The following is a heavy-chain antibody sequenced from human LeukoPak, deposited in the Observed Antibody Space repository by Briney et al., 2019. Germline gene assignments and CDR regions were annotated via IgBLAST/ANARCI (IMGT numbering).Heavy chain of an antibody. CDR2: ISSSGNTI. V-gene: IGHV3-11*04. CDR3: AREKRRVRLHSFFDY. D-gene: IGHD6-25*01. J-gene: IGHJ4*02. CDR1: GFSFSDYY. Sequence: SWGSLRLSCAASGFSFSDYYMSWIRQAPGKGLEWVSYISSSGNTIYYADSVKGRFTVSRDNAKNSLDLQMNCLRAEDTAMYYCAREKRRVRLHSFFDYWGQGTLITVSS.